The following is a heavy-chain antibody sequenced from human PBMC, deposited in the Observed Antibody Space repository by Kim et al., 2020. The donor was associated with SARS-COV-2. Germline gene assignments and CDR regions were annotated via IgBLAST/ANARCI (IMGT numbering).Heavy chain of an antibody. J-gene: IGHJ4*02. Sequence: GGSLRLSCAASGFTFSSYAMSWVRQAPGKGLEWVSAISGSGGSTYYADSVKGRFTISRDNSKNTLYLQMNSLRAEDTAVYYCAKDSYRTHSLTDLGSYYYWGQGTLVTVSS. CDR3: AKDSYRTHSLTDLGSYYY. CDR1: GFTFSSYA. CDR2: ISGSGGST. V-gene: IGHV3-23*01. D-gene: IGHD1-26*01.